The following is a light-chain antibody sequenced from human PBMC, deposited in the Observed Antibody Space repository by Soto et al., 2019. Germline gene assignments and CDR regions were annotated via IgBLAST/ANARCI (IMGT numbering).Light chain of an antibody. V-gene: IGLV2-11*01. CDR3: CSYGGSYTWV. J-gene: IGLJ3*02. Sequence: QSALTQPRSVSGSPGQSVTISCTGTSGDVGGYNFVSWYQQHPGKAPTLMIFDVSQRPSGVPDRFSGSKSGNTASLTISGLQADDEADYYCCSYGGSYTWVFGGGTKVIVL. CDR1: SGDVGGYNF. CDR2: DVS.